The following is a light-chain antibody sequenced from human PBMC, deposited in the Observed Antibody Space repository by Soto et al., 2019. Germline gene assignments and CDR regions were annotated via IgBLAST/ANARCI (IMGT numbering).Light chain of an antibody. CDR3: QQYYSSWT. CDR2: WAS. Sequence: DIVMTQSPDSLAMSLGERATINCKSSLSVLSSSNNKNYLAWYQQKPGQPPKLLIYWASTRESGVPDRFSGSGSGTDFTLTISSLQAEDVAVYYCQQYYSSWTFGQGTKVEIK. J-gene: IGKJ1*01. CDR1: LSVLSSSNNKNY. V-gene: IGKV4-1*01.